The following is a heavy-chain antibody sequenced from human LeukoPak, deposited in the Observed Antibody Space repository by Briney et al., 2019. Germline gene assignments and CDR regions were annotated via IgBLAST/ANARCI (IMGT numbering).Heavy chain of an antibody. CDR3: ARHRLYSGYDWWAYYYYGMDV. Sequence: SETLSLTCTVSGGSISSYYWSWIRQPPGKGLEWIGYIYYSGSTNYNPSLKSRVTISVDTSKNQFSLKLSSVTAADTAVYYCARHRLYSGYDWWAYYYYGMDVWGQGTTVTVSS. J-gene: IGHJ6*02. CDR2: IYYSGST. D-gene: IGHD5-12*01. V-gene: IGHV4-59*08. CDR1: GGSISSYY.